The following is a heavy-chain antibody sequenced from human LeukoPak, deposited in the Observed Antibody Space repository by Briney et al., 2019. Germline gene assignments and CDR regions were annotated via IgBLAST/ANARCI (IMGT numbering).Heavy chain of an antibody. V-gene: IGHV3-48*01. CDR2: ISSGSSTI. D-gene: IGHD6-19*01. CDR3: ARGSGYSCGWNIAY. CDR1: GFTFSTYS. J-gene: IGHJ4*02. Sequence: GGSLRLSCAASGFTFSTYSMNWVRQAPGKGLEWVSYISSGSSTIYYADSVKGRFTISRDNAKNSLYLQMNSLRAEDTAVYYCARGSGYSCGWNIAYWGEATLVTVSS.